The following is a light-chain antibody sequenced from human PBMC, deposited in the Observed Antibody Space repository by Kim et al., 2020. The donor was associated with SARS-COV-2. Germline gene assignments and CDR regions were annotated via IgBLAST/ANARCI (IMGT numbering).Light chain of an antibody. CDR1: TLGDKY. Sequence: SVSPGQTASITCSGSTLGDKYAYWYQKKPGQSPVLFIYQHTKRPSGISQRFSGSSSGNTATLTISRAQTMDEADYYCQAWDSSTAVFGGGTKLTVL. J-gene: IGLJ3*02. V-gene: IGLV3-1*01. CDR3: QAWDSSTAV. CDR2: QHT.